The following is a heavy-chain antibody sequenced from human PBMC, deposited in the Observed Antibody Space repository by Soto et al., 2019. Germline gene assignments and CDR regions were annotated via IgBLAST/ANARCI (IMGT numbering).Heavy chain of an antibody. V-gene: IGHV3-30-3*01. CDR2: ISYEGNNK. CDR3: ARDRIQLWLPDYYYGMDV. D-gene: IGHD5-18*01. J-gene: IGHJ6*02. CDR1: GFTFSSYA. Sequence: GGSLRLSCAASGFTFSSYAMHWVRQAPGKGLEWVAVISYEGNNKYYADSVKGRFTISSDNSKNRLYRQMNSSRAEETAGYYCARDRIQLWLPDYYYGMDVWGQGTTVTVSS.